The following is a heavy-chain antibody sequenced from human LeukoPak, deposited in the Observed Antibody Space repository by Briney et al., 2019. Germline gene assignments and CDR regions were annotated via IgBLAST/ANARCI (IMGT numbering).Heavy chain of an antibody. J-gene: IGHJ6*02. CDR1: GGSMSGYY. V-gene: IGHV4-59*01. CDR2: TYHSGST. CDR3: VRDTPPNNGMDV. Sequence: SGTLSLTCTVSGGSMSGYYWSWIRQPPGKGLEWIGCTYHSGSTNYNPSLKSRVTISVDTSKNQFSLKLRSVAAADTAVYYCVRDTPPNNGMDVWGQGTTVTVSS. D-gene: IGHD1/OR15-1a*01.